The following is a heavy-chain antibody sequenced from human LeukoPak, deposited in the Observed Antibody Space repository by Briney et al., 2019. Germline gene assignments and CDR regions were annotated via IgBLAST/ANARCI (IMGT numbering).Heavy chain of an antibody. CDR3: AKSTEYSGWSPFDY. V-gene: IGHV3-48*01. CDR1: GFTFSSYS. D-gene: IGHD6-19*01. J-gene: IGHJ4*02. Sequence: GGSLRLSCAASGFTFSSYSMNWVRQAPGKGLEWISYISSSGTTMFYADSVKGRFTISRDNSKNTLYLQMNSLRAEDTAVYYCAKSTEYSGWSPFDYWGQGTLVTVSS. CDR2: ISSSGTTM.